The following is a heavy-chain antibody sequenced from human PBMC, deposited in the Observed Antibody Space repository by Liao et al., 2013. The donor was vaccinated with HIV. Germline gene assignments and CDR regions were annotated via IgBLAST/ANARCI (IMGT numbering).Heavy chain of an antibody. D-gene: IGHD3/OR15-3a*01. CDR1: GDSISNYY. V-gene: IGHV4-4*07. J-gene: IGHJ2*01. CDR3: ARADWDWYFEV. CDR2: IYTAGNT. Sequence: QVQLQESGPGLVKPSETLSLTCTVSGDSISNYYWTWIRQSAGKGLEWLGRIYTAGNTKYNPSLNSRVTISTDTSKNQFSLELTSVTAADTAIYYCARADWDWYFEVWGRGTLVTVSS.